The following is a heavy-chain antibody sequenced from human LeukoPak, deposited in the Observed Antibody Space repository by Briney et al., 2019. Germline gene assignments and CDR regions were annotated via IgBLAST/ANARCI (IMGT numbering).Heavy chain of an antibody. CDR1: GGSISSYY. Sequence: SETLSLTCTVSGGSISSYYWSWIRQPPGKGLEWIGYIYYSGSTNYNPSLKSRVTISVDTSKNQFSLKLSSVTAADTAVYYCARIGDYYYDSSGYYSHPYYFDYWGQGTLVTVSS. J-gene: IGHJ4*02. CDR2: IYYSGST. D-gene: IGHD3-22*01. V-gene: IGHV4-59*12. CDR3: ARIGDYYYDSSGYYSHPYYFDY.